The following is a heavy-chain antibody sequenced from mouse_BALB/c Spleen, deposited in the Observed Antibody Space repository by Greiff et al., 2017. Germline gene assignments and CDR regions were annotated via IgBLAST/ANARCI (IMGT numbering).Heavy chain of an antibody. J-gene: IGHJ3*01. V-gene: IGHV1-80*01. Sequence: VKLQQSGAELVRPGSSVKISCKASGYAFSSYWLNWVKQRPGQGLEWIGQIYPGDGDTNYNGKFKGKATLTADKSSSTAYMQLSSLTSEDSAVYFCALRRGGAWFAYWGQGTLVTVSA. CDR2: IYPGDGDT. CDR3: ALRRGGAWFAY. D-gene: IGHD2-12*01. CDR1: GYAFSSYW.